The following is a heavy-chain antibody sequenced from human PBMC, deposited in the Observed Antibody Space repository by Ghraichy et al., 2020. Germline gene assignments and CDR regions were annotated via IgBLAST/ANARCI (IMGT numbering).Heavy chain of an antibody. V-gene: IGHV3-23*01. J-gene: IGHJ5*02. CDR1: GFTFSSYA. CDR2: ISGSGGST. CDR3: AKAVVVVAATPMKKACWFDP. D-gene: IGHD2-15*01. Sequence: GGSLRLSCAASGFTFSSYAMSWVRQAPGKGLEWVSAISGSGGSTYYADSVKGRFTISRDNSKNTLYLQMNSLRAEDTAVYYCAKAVVVVAATPMKKACWFDPWGQGTLVTVSS.